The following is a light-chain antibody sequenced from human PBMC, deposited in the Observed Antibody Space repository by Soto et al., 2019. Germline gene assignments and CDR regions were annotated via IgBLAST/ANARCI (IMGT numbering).Light chain of an antibody. CDR1: SSNIGAGYD. V-gene: IGLV1-40*01. J-gene: IGLJ1*01. Sequence: QSVLTQPPSVSGAPGQRVTISCTGSSSNIGAGYDVHWYQQLPGTAPKLLIYGNSNRPSGVPDRFSGSKSGTSASLAITGLQAEDEADYYCQSYDSRLSGSGVLGTGTKLTVL. CDR3: QSYDSRLSGSGV. CDR2: GNS.